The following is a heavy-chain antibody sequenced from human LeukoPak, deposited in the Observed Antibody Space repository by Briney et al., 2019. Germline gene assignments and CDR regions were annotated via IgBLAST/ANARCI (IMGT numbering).Heavy chain of an antibody. D-gene: IGHD4-17*01. CDR3: ARGLMTTVTSFDY. CDR2: IYYSGST. Sequence: SETLSLTCTVSGGSISSYYWSWIRQPPGKGLEWIGYIYYSGSTNYNPSLKSRVTISVDTSKNQFSLKLSSVTAADTAVYYCARGLMTTVTSFDYWGQGTLVTVSS. J-gene: IGHJ4*02. V-gene: IGHV4-59*08. CDR1: GGSISSYY.